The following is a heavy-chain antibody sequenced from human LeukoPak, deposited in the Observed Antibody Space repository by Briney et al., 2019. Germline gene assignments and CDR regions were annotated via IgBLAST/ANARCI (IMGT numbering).Heavy chain of an antibody. J-gene: IGHJ4*02. CDR1: GGSISSGDYY. CDR2: IYYSGST. CDR3: AREVATVTTFDY. V-gene: IGHV4-30-4*01. Sequence: PSETLSLTCTVSGGSISSGDYYWRWLRQPPGKGLEWIGYIYYSGSTYYNPSLKSRVTISVDTSKNQFSLKLSSATAADTAVYYCAREVATVTTFDYWGQGTLVTVSS. D-gene: IGHD4-17*01.